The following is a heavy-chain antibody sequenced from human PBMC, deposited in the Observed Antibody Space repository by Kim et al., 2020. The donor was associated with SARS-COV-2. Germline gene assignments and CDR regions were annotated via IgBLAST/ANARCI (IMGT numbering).Heavy chain of an antibody. Sequence: GGSLRLSCAASGFTFSNNAMTWVRQAPGKGLEWVSTISGSGGSTYYADSVQGRFTISRDNSKNTLYLQLDSLRADDTAVYYCAKNYGSGNAYNVATVWVYWGQGTLVTVSS. CDR3: AKNYGSGNAYNVATVWVY. D-gene: IGHD3-10*01. J-gene: IGHJ4*02. CDR2: ISGSGGST. V-gene: IGHV3-23*01. CDR1: GFTFSNNA.